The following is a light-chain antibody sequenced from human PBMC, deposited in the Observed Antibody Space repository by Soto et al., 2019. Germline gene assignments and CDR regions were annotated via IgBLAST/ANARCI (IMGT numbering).Light chain of an antibody. V-gene: IGKV3-20*01. CDR3: QQYGSSGT. CDR1: QSVTTY. J-gene: IGKJ1*01. CDR2: GAS. Sequence: EIILTQSPAALAVCAGEVATLSCRASQSVTTYLAWYQQKPGQAPRLLIYGASNRATGIPDRFSGSGSGTDFTLTISRLEPEDFAGYYCQQYGSSGTFGQGTKVDIK.